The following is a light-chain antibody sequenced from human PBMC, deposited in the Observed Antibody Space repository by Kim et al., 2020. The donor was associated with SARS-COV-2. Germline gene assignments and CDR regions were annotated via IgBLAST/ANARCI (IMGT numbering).Light chain of an antibody. CDR3: QAWDNNSFV. Sequence: SVSPGQTASITCSGDKLGDKYASWYQQKPGQSPVLVIYRDTERPSGIPERFSGSNSGNTATLTISGTQAVDEADYYCQAWDNNSFVFGTGTKVTVL. V-gene: IGLV3-1*01. CDR2: RDT. J-gene: IGLJ1*01. CDR1: KLGDKY.